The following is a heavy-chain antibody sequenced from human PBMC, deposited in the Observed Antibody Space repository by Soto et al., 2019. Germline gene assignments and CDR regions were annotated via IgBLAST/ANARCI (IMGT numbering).Heavy chain of an antibody. CDR2: FDPEDGET. J-gene: IGHJ4*02. CDR1: GYTLTELS. V-gene: IGHV1-24*01. D-gene: IGHD4-17*01. Sequence: ASVKVSCKVSGYTLTELSMHWVRQAPGKGLEWMGGFDPEDGETIYAQKFQGRVTMTEDTSTDTAYMELSSLRSEDTAVYYCATAPGIYAALFDYWGQGTLATVSS. CDR3: ATAPGIYAALFDY.